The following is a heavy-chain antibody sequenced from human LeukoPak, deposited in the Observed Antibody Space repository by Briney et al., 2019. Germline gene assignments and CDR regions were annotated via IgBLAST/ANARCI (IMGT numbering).Heavy chain of an antibody. CDR3: AREGIAAAGTVRSAWFDP. CDR1: GYTFTSYG. CDR2: ISAYNGNT. D-gene: IGHD6-13*01. J-gene: IGHJ5*02. V-gene: IGHV1-18*01. Sequence: ASVKVSCKASGYTFTSYGISWVRQAPGQGLEWMGWISAYNGNTNYAQKLQGRVTMTTDTSTSTAYMELRSLRSDDTAVYYCAREGIAAAGTVRSAWFDPWGQGTLVTVSS.